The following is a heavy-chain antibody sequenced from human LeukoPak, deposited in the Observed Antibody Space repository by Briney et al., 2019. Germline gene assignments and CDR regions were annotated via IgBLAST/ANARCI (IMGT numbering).Heavy chain of an antibody. D-gene: IGHD1-26*01. J-gene: IGHJ4*02. V-gene: IGHV3-23*01. CDR1: GFAFVDHG. CDR2: ISDSGEST. Sequence: GGSLRLSCAASGFAFVDHGMTCVRQAPGKGLEWVSTISDSGESTYYTDSVKGRFTISRDNSENTVYLQMDSPRADDTAVYFCAKNSGTYFYWGQGTRVTVSS. CDR3: AKNSGTYFY.